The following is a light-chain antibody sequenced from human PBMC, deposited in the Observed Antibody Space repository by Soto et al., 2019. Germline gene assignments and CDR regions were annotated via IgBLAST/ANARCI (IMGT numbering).Light chain of an antibody. J-gene: IGKJ2*01. Sequence: IVLTQSPGILSLSPGERATLACRASQSVSSSDLAWYQQNPGQAPRLLIYSASSRATGIPDRFSGSGSGTDFTLTISRLGPEDFAVYYCQQYYTFGQGTTLEIK. CDR2: SAS. CDR1: QSVSSSD. CDR3: QQYYT. V-gene: IGKV3-20*01.